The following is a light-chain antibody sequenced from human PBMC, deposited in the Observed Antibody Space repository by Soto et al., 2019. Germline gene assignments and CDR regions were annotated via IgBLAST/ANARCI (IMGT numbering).Light chain of an antibody. V-gene: IGLV2-8*01. CDR3: TSYAGANNVI. CDR1: NSDVGGYNY. CDR2: EVT. J-gene: IGLJ2*01. Sequence: QSALTQPPSASGSPGQSVTISCTGTNSDVGGYNYVSWYQQHPGKAPKLILYEVTSRPSGVPDRFSGSKSGNTASLTVSGLPAQDEADYYCTSYAGANNVIFGGGTKLTVL.